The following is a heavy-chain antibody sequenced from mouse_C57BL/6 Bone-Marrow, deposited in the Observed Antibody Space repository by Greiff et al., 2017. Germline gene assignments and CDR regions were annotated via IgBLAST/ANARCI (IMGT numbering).Heavy chain of an antibody. V-gene: IGHV5-6*01. Sequence: EVKLMASGGDLVKPGGSLTLSCAASGFTFSSYGMSWGRQTTDKRLEWVATISSGGSYTYYPDSVKGRFTISRDNAKNTLYLQMSSLKAEDTAMYYCARQGDYWGQGTSVTVSS. CDR2: ISSGGSYT. CDR3: ARQGDY. J-gene: IGHJ4*01. CDR1: GFTFSSYG.